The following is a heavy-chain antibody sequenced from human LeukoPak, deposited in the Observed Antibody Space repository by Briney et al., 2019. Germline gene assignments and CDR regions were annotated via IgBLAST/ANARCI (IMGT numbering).Heavy chain of an antibody. CDR3: ARSKGYYADLDY. Sequence: SETLSLTCIVSGGSISSYYWSWIRQPPGKGLEWIGYIYYSGSTNYNPSLKSRVTISVDTSKNQFSLKLSSVTAADTAVYYCARSKGYYADLDYWGQGTLVTVSS. CDR2: IYYSGST. J-gene: IGHJ4*02. D-gene: IGHD3-22*01. V-gene: IGHV4-59*01. CDR1: GGSISSYY.